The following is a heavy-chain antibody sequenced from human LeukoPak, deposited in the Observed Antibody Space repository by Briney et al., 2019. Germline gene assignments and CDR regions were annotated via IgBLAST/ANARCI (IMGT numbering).Heavy chain of an antibody. V-gene: IGHV3-23*01. CDR3: ASVYRHNSGGGLDL. CDR1: GLTFSHHS. Sequence: SLTPSCAVSGLTFSHHSMSWVSQAPGTGLEWVGSLTDSSDDTSYADSVKGPLTSATDKSNSSLYLRSSGLRDEDADVYESASVYRHNSGGGLDLWGQGTLVTVSS. CDR2: LTDSSDDT. D-gene: IGHD5-12*01. J-gene: IGHJ5*02.